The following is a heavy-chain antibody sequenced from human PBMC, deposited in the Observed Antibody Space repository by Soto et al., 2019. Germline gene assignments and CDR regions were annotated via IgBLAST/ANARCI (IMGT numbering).Heavy chain of an antibody. Sequence: QVQLKQWGAGLLKPSETLSLTCAVYGGSFSGYYWSWIRQPPGKGLEWIGEINHSGSTNYNPSLKSRVTISVDTPKNQFSRELSAVTAADTAVYYCASARSRAAAGFHSWGRGTIVSVSS. V-gene: IGHV4-34*01. J-gene: IGHJ3*01. CDR3: ASARSRAAAGFHS. CDR1: GGSFSGYY. CDR2: INHSGST. D-gene: IGHD6-13*01.